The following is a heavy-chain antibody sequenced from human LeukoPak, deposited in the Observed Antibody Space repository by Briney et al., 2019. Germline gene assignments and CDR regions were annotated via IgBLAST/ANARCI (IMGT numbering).Heavy chain of an antibody. CDR2: MNPNSANT. J-gene: IGHJ4*02. CDR1: GYTFTSYD. D-gene: IGHD3-3*01. V-gene: IGHV1-8*01. Sequence: ASVKVSCKASGYTFTSYDINWVRQATGQGLEWMGWMNPNSANTGYAQKFQGRVTITRNTSISTAYMELSSLRSEDTAVYYCARGTSFWSGYYLFDYWGQGTLVTVSS. CDR3: ARGTSFWSGYYLFDY.